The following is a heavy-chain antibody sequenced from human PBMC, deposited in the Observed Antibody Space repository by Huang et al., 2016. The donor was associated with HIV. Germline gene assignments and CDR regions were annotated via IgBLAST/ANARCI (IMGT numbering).Heavy chain of an antibody. CDR2: ISAYNGNT. V-gene: IGHV1-18*01. Sequence: QVQLVQSGAEVKKPGASGKVSCKASGYTFTSYGISWVRQAPGQGLEWMGWISAYNGNTNYAQKLQGRVTMTTDTSTSTAYMELRSLRSDDTAVYYCARDETYYYDSSGFDYWGQGTLVTVSS. J-gene: IGHJ4*02. D-gene: IGHD3-22*01. CDR1: GYTFTSYG. CDR3: ARDETYYYDSSGFDY.